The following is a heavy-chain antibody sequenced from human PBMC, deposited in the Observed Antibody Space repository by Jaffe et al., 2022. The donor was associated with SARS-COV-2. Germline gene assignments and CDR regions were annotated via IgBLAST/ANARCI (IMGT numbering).Heavy chain of an antibody. J-gene: IGHJ3*01. CDR3: ARLPTFGGAFDV. CDR1: GYTFTNYV. V-gene: IGHV1-3*01. CDR2: INAGSGNT. D-gene: IGHD3-16*01. Sequence: QVQLVQSGAEVKKPGASVKVSCKGSGYTFTNYVMHWVRQAPGQSLEWMGWINAGSGNTKYSQKFQGRVTITRDTSASTAFMDLSSLRYEDTAVYFCARLPTFGGAFDVWGQGTMVTVSS.